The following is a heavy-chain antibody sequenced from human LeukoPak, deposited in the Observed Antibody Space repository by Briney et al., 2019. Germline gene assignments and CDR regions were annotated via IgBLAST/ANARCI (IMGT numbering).Heavy chain of an antibody. CDR1: GFTFSSYW. V-gene: IGHV3-74*01. CDR2: IDSDGSST. Sequence: PGGSLRLSCAASGFTFSSYWMHWVRQAPGKGLVWVSHIDSDGSSTTYGDPAKGRFTISRDNAKNTLYLQMNSLRVEDTAVYYCAGGTTVEAGIDYWGQGTPVTVSS. CDR3: AGGTTVEAGIDY. J-gene: IGHJ4*02. D-gene: IGHD4-11*01.